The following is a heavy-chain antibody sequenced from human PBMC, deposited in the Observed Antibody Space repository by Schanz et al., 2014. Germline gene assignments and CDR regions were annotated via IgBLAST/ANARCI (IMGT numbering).Heavy chain of an antibody. V-gene: IGHV4-39*01. CDR3: ARHMGRLSSSRGNYFDY. J-gene: IGHJ4*02. CDR2: IDDTGST. D-gene: IGHD6-13*01. CDR1: GGSISSSTYY. Sequence: QMQLQESGPGLVIPSETLSLTCTVSGGSISSSTYYWGWIRQPPGKGPEWIGTIDDTGSTYYTPSRRGRPPIPENTSKAQLPVQLPSVTAADTAVYYCARHMGRLSSSRGNYFDYWGQGTLVTVSS.